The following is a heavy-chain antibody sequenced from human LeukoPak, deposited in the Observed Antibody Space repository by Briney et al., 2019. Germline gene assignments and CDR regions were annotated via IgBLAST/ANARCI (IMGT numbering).Heavy chain of an antibody. V-gene: IGHV4-59*08. J-gene: IGHJ4*02. CDR2: AYYSGHT. CDR3: ARHPFATPFDY. Sequence: PSETLSLTCTVSGGSISDNYWSWIRQPPGKGLEWIGYAYYSGHTNYNSSLKSRVTMSLDTSKSQFSLRLSSVTAADTVVYFCARHPFATPFDYWGPGTLVTVSS. CDR1: GGSISDNY. D-gene: IGHD2-15*01.